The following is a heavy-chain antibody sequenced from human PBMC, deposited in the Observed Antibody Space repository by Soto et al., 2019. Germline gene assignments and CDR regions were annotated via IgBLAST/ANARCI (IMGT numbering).Heavy chain of an antibody. V-gene: IGHV3-74*03. Sequence: GSLRLSCAASGFTFGDYWMHWVRQPPGKGPEWVSRMTGDGRTTQYADSVKGPSTASRDNAKSTLYLQMNSLRAEDTAVYYCATAEVDYWGPGTLVTVSS. CDR2: MTGDGRTT. CDR1: GFTFGDYW. CDR3: ATAEVDY. J-gene: IGHJ4*02.